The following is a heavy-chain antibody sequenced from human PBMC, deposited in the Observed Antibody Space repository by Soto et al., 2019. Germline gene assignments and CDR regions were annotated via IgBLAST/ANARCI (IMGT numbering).Heavy chain of an antibody. CDR2: IYSGGST. CDR1: GFTVSSNY. D-gene: IGHD1-26*01. Sequence: GGSLRLSCAASGFTVSSNYMSWVRQAPGKGLEWVSVIYSGGSTYYADSVKGRFTISRHNSKNTLYLQMNSLRAEDTAVYYCARDRGYSGSYYYYYGMDVWGQGTMVTVSS. V-gene: IGHV3-53*04. J-gene: IGHJ6*02. CDR3: ARDRGYSGSYYYYYGMDV.